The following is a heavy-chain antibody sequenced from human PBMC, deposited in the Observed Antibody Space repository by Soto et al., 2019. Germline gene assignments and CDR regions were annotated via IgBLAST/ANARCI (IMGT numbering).Heavy chain of an antibody. V-gene: IGHV4-4*07. CDR1: GGSISSYY. CDR3: ARGGLRGLGPCDYGMDV. D-gene: IGHD3-16*01. CDR2: IYTSGST. J-gene: IGHJ6*02. Sequence: QVQLQESGPGLVKPSETLSLTCTVSGGSISSYYWSWIRQPAGKGLEWNGRIYTSGSTNYNPSLKGRVTKSVATSTNQFSLRLSSVTAGDPAVYYCARGGLRGLGPCDYGMDVWGQGTTVTVSS.